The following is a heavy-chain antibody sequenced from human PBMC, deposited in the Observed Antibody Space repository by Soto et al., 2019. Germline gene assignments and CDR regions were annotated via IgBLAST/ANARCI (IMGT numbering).Heavy chain of an antibody. J-gene: IGHJ5*02. V-gene: IGHV3-13*01. CDR1: GFTFSSYD. CDR2: IGTAGDT. CDR3: ARDRVGIQLWLRGPWFDP. D-gene: IGHD5-18*01. Sequence: LGGSLRLSCAASGFTFSSYDMHWVRQATGKGLEWVSAIGTAGDTYYPGSVKGRFTISRENAKNSLYLQMNSLRAEDTAVYYCARDRVGIQLWLRGPWFDPWGQGTLVTVSS.